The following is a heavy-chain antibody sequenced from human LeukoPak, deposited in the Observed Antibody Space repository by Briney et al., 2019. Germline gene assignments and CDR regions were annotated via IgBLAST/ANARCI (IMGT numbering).Heavy chain of an antibody. CDR3: AKDADSWYRPAGGYFDY. D-gene: IGHD6-13*01. CDR2: IKSNAAGGTT. Sequence: GGSLRLSCIASGFTFSNAWMSWVRQVPGKGLEWLGRIKSNAAGGTTDYAAPVKGRVTVSRDDSRNTLYLQMNNLEIEDTAVYYCAKDADSWYRPAGGYFDYWGQGTLVTVSS. V-gene: IGHV3-15*01. CDR1: GFTFSNAW. J-gene: IGHJ4*02.